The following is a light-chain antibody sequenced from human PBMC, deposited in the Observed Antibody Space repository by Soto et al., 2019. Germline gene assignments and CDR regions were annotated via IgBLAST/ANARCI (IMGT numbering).Light chain of an antibody. CDR3: AAWDVSLDGYV. V-gene: IGLV1-44*01. CDR2: SYD. J-gene: IGLJ1*01. CDR1: SSNLGDNT. Sequence: QSVLTQPPSACGTPGQRVTISCSTSSSNLGDNTVNWYQQVPGTAPKLLIYSYDQRPSGVPDRFSGSKSGTSASLAISGLQSEDEADYYCAAWDVSLDGYVFGTGTKLTVL.